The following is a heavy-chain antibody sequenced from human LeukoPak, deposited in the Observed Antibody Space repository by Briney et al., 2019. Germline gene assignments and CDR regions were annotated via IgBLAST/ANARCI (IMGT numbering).Heavy chain of an antibody. CDR2: LSGNGNTI. V-gene: IGHV3-23*01. Sequence: GGSLRLSCAASGFTFSTYAMSWVRQAPGKGLECVSALSGNGNTIYYADSAKGRFTISRDNSKNTLSLQMNSLRAEDTAVYYCAKALYGDHDYWGQGTLVTVSS. J-gene: IGHJ4*02. CDR1: GFTFSTYA. D-gene: IGHD4-17*01. CDR3: AKALYGDHDY.